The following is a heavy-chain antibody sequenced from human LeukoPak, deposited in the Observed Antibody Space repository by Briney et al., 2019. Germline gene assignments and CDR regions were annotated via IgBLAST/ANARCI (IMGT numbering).Heavy chain of an antibody. CDR1: GGSISSYY. V-gene: IGHV4-59*01. CDR2: IYYSGST. D-gene: IGHD6-6*01. Sequence: PSETLSLTCTVSGGSISSYYWSWIRQPPGKGLEWIGCIYYSGSTNYNPSLKSRVTISVDTSKNQFSLKLSSVTAADTAVYYCARGKYSSLYWGQGTLVTVSS. CDR3: ARGKYSSLY. J-gene: IGHJ4*02.